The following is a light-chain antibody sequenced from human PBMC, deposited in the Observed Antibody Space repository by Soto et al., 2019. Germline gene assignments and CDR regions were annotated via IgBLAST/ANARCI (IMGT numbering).Light chain of an antibody. J-gene: IGKJ5*01. Sequence: AIQLTQSPSSLSASVGARVTITCRASQGISSALAWYQQKPGKAPKLLIYDAFSLESGVPSRFSASGSGTDFTLTISSLQPEDFATYYCQQFNNYITFGQGTRLEIK. CDR1: QGISSA. CDR2: DAF. V-gene: IGKV1D-13*01. CDR3: QQFNNYIT.